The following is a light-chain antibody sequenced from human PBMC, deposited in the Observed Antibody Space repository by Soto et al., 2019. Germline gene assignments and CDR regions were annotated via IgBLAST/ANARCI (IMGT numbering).Light chain of an antibody. V-gene: IGKV3-15*01. J-gene: IGKJ1*01. CDR1: QSVSSY. CDR3: QQYKKWPRT. Sequence: EIVLTQSPATLSLSPGERATLSCRASQSVSSYLAWYQQKPGQAPRLLIYDASTRATGIPARFSGSGSGTEFTLTISSLQSEDFAVYYCQQYKKWPRTFGQGTKVDIK. CDR2: DAS.